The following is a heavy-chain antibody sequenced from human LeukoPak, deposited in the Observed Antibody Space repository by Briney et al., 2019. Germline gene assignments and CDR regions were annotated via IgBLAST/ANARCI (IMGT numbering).Heavy chain of an antibody. V-gene: IGHV1-46*01. Sequence: GASVKVSCKASGYIFISYYIHWVRQAPGQGLEWMGVINPGDGSTNYAQKFQGRVTMTRDRSTSTVYMELSSLRSEDTAVYYCARDIAREFDYWGRGTLVTVSS. CDR3: ARDIAREFDY. D-gene: IGHD3-16*02. CDR1: GYIFISYY. CDR2: INPGDGST. J-gene: IGHJ4*02.